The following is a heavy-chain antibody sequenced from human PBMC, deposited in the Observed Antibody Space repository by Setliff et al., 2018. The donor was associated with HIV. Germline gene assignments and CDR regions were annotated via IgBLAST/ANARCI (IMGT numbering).Heavy chain of an antibody. CDR1: GVSVSSGGYY. CDR3: ARGESTTWDLAEYFQH. J-gene: IGHJ1*01. CDR2: VYYTGTS. V-gene: IGHV4-31*03. D-gene: IGHD2-2*01. Sequence: SETLSLTCTVSGVSVSSGGYYWSWIRQHPGKGLEWIGYVYYTGTSYFNPSLKSRITISVDTSKDHFSLKLGFVTAADTAVYYCARGESTTWDLAEYFQHWGHGTLVTVSS.